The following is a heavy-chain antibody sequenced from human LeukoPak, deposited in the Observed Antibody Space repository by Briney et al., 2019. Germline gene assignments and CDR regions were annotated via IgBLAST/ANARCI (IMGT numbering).Heavy chain of an antibody. CDR3: ARADSSGWYSGFDY. Sequence: SETLSLTCTVSGGSISSYYWSWIRQPPGKGLEWIGYIYYSGSTNYNPSLKSRVTISVDTSKNQFSLKLSSVTAADTAVYYCARADSSGWYSGFDYWGQGTLVTVSS. CDR2: IYYSGST. D-gene: IGHD6-19*01. J-gene: IGHJ4*02. V-gene: IGHV4-59*01. CDR1: GGSISSYY.